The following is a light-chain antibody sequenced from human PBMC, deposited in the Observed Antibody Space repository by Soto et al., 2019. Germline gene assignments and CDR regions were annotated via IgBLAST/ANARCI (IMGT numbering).Light chain of an antibody. CDR2: GAS. J-gene: IGKJ4*01. V-gene: IGKV3-15*01. Sequence: EIVVTQSPATLSVSPGERATLSCRASQSVSSNLAWYMQKPGQAPRLLIYGASTRATGIPARFSGSGSGTEFTLTISNLQSEDFAVYYCQQYNNWPLTFGGGTKVEIK. CDR3: QQYNNWPLT. CDR1: QSVSSN.